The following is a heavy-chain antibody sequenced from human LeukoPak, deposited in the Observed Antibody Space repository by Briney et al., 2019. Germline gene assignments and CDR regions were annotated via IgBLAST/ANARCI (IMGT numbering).Heavy chain of an antibody. D-gene: IGHD6-19*01. CDR1: GFTFSSYG. CDR3: ATSGIAVADLDY. CDR2: ISYDGSNK. J-gene: IGHJ4*02. Sequence: SGGSLRLSCAASGFTFSSYGMHWVRQAPGKGLEWVAVISYDGSNKYYADSVKGRFTISRDNSKNTLYLQMNSLRAEDTAVYHCATSGIAVADLDYWGQGTLVTVSS. V-gene: IGHV3-30*03.